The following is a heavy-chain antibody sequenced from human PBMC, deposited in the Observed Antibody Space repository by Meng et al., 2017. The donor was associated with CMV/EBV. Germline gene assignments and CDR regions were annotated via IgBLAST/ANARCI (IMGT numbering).Heavy chain of an antibody. CDR3: ARTLDGYSYGSPAFYYYYYGMDV. D-gene: IGHD5-18*01. Sequence: GGSLRLSCAASGFTLSSYAMHWVRQAPGKGLEWVAVISYDGSNKYYADSVKGRFTISRDNSKNTLYLQINSLRAEDTAVYYCARTLDGYSYGSPAFYYYYYGMDVWGQGTTVTVSS. V-gene: IGHV3-30-3*01. CDR2: ISYDGSNK. CDR1: GFTLSSYA. J-gene: IGHJ6*02.